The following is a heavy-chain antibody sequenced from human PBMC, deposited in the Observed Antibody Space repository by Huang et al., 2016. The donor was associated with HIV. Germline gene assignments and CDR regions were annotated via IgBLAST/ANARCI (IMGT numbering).Heavy chain of an antibody. CDR1: GGSMSSYY. D-gene: IGHD6-6*01. Sequence: QVQLQESGPGLVKPSETLPLTCTVSGGSMSSYYWRWIRQPPGKGLEWMWYIYYSGSTNYNPPLKSRVTISVDTSKTQFSLRLSSVTAADTAVYYCASASIAARRWFDPWGQGSLVTVSS. V-gene: IGHV4-59*01. J-gene: IGHJ5*02. CDR3: ASASIAARRWFDP. CDR2: IYYSGST.